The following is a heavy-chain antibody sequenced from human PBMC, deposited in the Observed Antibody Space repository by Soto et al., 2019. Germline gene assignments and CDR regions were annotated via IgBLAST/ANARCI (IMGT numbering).Heavy chain of an antibody. D-gene: IGHD3-16*01. Sequence: QVQLGQSGAEVKKPGASVKVSCKASGYTFTSYDINWGRQATGQGLEWMGWMNPNSVNTSYAQKLQGRVTMTRNTSISTAYMEMISVRSEDAAVYYCARRRTRGNWSDPWGQGTLVTVSS. CDR2: MNPNSVNT. CDR3: ARRRTRGNWSDP. CDR1: GYTFTSYD. V-gene: IGHV1-8*01. J-gene: IGHJ5*02.